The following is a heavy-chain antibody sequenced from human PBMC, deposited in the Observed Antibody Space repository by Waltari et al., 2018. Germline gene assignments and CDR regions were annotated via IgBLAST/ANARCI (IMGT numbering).Heavy chain of an antibody. CDR1: GFTFSDYT. V-gene: IGHV3-64*01. D-gene: IGHD6-6*01. Sequence: EVQLVESGGGLVQPGGSMRLSCAASGFTFSDYTLHWVRQAPGKGLEYVSAISDNGDNTYYANSVKGRFTISRDNSKNTLYLQMGSLRTEDTAVYYCATSSIPLYWGQGTLVTVSS. CDR3: ATSSIPLY. CDR2: ISDNGDNT. J-gene: IGHJ4*02.